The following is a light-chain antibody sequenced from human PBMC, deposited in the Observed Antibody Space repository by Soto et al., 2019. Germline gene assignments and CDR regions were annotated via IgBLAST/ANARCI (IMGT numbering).Light chain of an antibody. CDR3: QQYNSYSPVT. CDR1: QSISSW. V-gene: IGKV1-5*01. J-gene: IGKJ1*01. Sequence: DIQMTQSPSTVSASVGDRVTITCRASQSISSWLAWYQQKPGKAPKLLIYDASSLESGVPSRFSGSGSGTEFTLTISSLQPDDFATYYCQQYNSYSPVTFGQGTKVDIK. CDR2: DAS.